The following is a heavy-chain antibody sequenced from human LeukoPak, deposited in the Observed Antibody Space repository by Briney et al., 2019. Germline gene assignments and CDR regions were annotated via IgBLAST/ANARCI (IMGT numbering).Heavy chain of an antibody. CDR1: GYTFTGYY. CDR3: ARARDYGGKVQPPDY. D-gene: IGHD4-23*01. Sequence: ASVKVSCKASGYTFTGYYMHWVRQAPGQGLEWMGWINPNSGGTNYAQKFQGRVTMTRDTSISTAYMELSRLRSDDTAVYYCARARDYGGKVQPPDYWGQGTLVTVSS. J-gene: IGHJ4*02. V-gene: IGHV1-2*02. CDR2: INPNSGGT.